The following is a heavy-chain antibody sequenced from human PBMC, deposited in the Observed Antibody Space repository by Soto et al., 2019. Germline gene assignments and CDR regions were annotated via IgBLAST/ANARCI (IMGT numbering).Heavy chain of an antibody. CDR1: GGSISSYY. Sequence: SETLSLTCTVSGGSISSYYWSWIRQPPGKGLEWIGYIYYSGSTNYNPSLKSRVTISVDTSKNQFSLKLSSVTAADTAVYYCARLRTVARDYYYYYMDVWGKGTTVTVSS. CDR2: IYYSGST. J-gene: IGHJ6*03. D-gene: IGHD4-17*01. CDR3: ARLRTVARDYYYYYMDV. V-gene: IGHV4-59*08.